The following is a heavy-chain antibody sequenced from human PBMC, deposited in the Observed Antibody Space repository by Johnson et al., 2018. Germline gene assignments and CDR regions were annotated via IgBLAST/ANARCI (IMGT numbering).Heavy chain of an antibody. D-gene: IGHD3-10*01. CDR3: AAITMVRGLGLWIDP. V-gene: IGHV4-34*01. J-gene: IGHJ5*02. CDR1: GGSFSGYY. Sequence: QVQLQQWGAGLLKPSETLSLTCAVYGGSFSGYYWSWIRQPPGKGLEWIGEINHSGSTNYNPSLKSRVTISVDTSKNQFSLKLSSVTAADTAVYYCAAITMVRGLGLWIDPWGQGTLVTVSS. CDR2: INHSGST.